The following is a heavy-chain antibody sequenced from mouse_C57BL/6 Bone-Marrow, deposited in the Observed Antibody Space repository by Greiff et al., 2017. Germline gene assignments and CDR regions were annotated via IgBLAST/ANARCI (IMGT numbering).Heavy chain of an antibody. J-gene: IGHJ2*01. Sequence: QVQLKESGAELARPGASVKLSCKASGYTFTSYGISWVKQRTGQGLEWIGEIYPRSGNTYYNEKFKGKATLTADKSSSTAYMELRSLTSEDSAVYFCECLFDYWGQGTTLTVSS. CDR2: IYPRSGNT. CDR3: ECLFDY. CDR1: GYTFTSYG. D-gene: IGHD6-1*01. V-gene: IGHV1-81*01.